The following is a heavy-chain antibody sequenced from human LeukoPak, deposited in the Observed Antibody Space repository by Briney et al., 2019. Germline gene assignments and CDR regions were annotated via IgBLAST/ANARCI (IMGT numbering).Heavy chain of an antibody. CDR3: ARDLHDFWSGYKGYYYYGMDV. D-gene: IGHD3-3*01. CDR1: GFNFGTYA. CDR2: ILNNGVNT. Sequence: GGSLRLSCAASGFNFGTYAMTWVRQAPGMGLEWVSTILNNGVNTYHADSVKGRFTISRDNSKNTLYLQMNSLRAEDTAVYYCARDLHDFWSGYKGYYYYGMDVWGQGTTVTVSS. V-gene: IGHV3-23*01. J-gene: IGHJ6*02.